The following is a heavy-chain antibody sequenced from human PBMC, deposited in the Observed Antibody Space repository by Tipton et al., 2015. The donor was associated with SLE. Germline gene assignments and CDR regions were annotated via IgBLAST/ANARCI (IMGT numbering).Heavy chain of an antibody. CDR3: ARGWSMYTTPDS. CDR2: VYYTGNT. Sequence: GSLRLSCAVSGFTFSSFAMSWVRQAPGKGLEWVGTVYYTGNTFYNPSLKSRVTISVDTSKNQFSLRLNSVTAADAAVYYCARGWSMYTTPDSWGQGTLVTVSS. CDR1: GFTFSSFA. J-gene: IGHJ4*02. D-gene: IGHD1-1*01. V-gene: IGHV4-39*07.